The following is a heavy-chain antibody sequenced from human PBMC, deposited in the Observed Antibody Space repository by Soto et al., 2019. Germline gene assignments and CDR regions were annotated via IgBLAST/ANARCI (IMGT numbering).Heavy chain of an antibody. Sequence: QVQLVQSGAEVKKPGSSVKVSCKASGGTFSSYAITWVRQAPGQGLEWMGGLIPISDTTNYAQKFQGRVTITADESTSTAYMGLSSLRPEDTAVYYCARSQGSSTSLEIYYYYYYGMDVWGQGTTVTVSS. CDR1: GGTFSSYA. D-gene: IGHD2-2*01. V-gene: IGHV1-69*01. J-gene: IGHJ6*02. CDR2: LIPISDTT. CDR3: ARSQGSSTSLEIYYYYYYGMDV.